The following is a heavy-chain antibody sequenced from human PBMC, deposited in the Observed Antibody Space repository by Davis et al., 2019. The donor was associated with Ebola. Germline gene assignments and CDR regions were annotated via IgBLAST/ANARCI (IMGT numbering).Heavy chain of an antibody. CDR1: EFTFSSSA. CDR2: ISYDGTNE. Sequence: GESLKISCTASEFTFSSSAMHWVRQAPGKGLEWVAGISYDGTNEFYTDSVKGRFTISRDNSKKTLHLQMNSLRTEDMAVYYCARVGGFTMADWYLDLWGRGTLVIVSS. D-gene: IGHD3-10*01. CDR3: ARVGGFTMADWYLDL. J-gene: IGHJ2*01. V-gene: IGHV3-30-3*01.